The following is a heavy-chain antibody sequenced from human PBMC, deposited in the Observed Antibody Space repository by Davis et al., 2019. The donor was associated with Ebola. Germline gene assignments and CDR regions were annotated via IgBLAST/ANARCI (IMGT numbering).Heavy chain of an antibody. V-gene: IGHV3-7*01. D-gene: IGHD6-13*01. CDR3: AREGVAAAGPGWFDP. CDR1: GFSFSTYW. CDR2: IKQDGSEK. J-gene: IGHJ5*02. Sequence: GESLKISCAASGFSFSTYWMSWVRRAPGKGLEGVANIKQDGSEKYYVASVKGRFTISRDNAKNSLYLQMNSLRAEDTAVYYCAREGVAAAGPGWFDPWGQGTLVTVSS.